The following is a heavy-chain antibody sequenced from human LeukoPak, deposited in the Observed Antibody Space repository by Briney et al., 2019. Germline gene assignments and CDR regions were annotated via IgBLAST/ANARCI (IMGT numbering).Heavy chain of an antibody. CDR3: AKNQYQLLHTGPGMDV. V-gene: IGHV3-23*01. CDR1: GFTFSSSA. CDR2: ISGSGGST. Sequence: GASLRLSCAASGFTFSSSAMSWVRQDPGKGLECVSRISGSGGSTYYADSVKGRFTISRDNSKNTLNLQMNSLRAEDTAIYYCAKNQYQLLHTGPGMDVWGQGTTVTVSS. J-gene: IGHJ6*02. D-gene: IGHD2-2*01.